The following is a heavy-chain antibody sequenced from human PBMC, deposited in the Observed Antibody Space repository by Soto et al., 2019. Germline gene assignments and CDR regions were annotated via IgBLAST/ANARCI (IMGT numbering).Heavy chain of an antibody. CDR3: AKVSISKSSAVTFDS. J-gene: IGHJ4*02. V-gene: IGHV3-30*18. Sequence: QVQLVESGGGMVQPGTSLRLSCAVSGFTCSTYDMHWVRQAPGKGLEWVAVVSYDTAYENYADSVKGRFTISRDNSKNILYLQMNSLRAEDTAVYYCAKVSISKSSAVTFDSWGRGTLVTVAS. CDR1: GFTCSTYD. CDR2: VSYDTAYE. D-gene: IGHD2-15*01.